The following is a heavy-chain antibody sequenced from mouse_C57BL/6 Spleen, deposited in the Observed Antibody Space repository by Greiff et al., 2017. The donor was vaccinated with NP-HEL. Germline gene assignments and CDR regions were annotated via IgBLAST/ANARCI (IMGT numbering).Heavy chain of an antibody. Sequence: VQLQQSGAELARPGASVKLSCKASGYTFTSYGISWVKQRTGQGLEWIGEIYPRSGNTYYNEKFKGKATLTADKSSSTAYMELRSLTSEDSAVYFCARRNYYSNHTHAYWGQGTLVTVSA. CDR1: GYTFTSYG. CDR3: ARRNYYSNHTHAY. J-gene: IGHJ3*01. CDR2: IYPRSGNT. V-gene: IGHV1-81*01. D-gene: IGHD2-5*01.